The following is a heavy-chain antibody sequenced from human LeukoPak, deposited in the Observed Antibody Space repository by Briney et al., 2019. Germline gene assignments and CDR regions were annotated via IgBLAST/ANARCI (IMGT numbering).Heavy chain of an antibody. Sequence: GGSLRLSCVASGFIFSSHSMKWVRQAPGKGLEWVSSISSGSRYIYYADSVKGRFTISRDNAKNSLYLQMNSLRAEDTAVYYCARDGTAPGLYFDLWGQGTLVTVSS. D-gene: IGHD1-26*01. CDR3: ARDGTAPGLYFDL. V-gene: IGHV3-21*01. J-gene: IGHJ4*01. CDR1: GFIFSSHS. CDR2: ISSGSRYI.